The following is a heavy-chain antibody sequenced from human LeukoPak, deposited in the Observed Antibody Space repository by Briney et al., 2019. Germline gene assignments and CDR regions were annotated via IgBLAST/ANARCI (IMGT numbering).Heavy chain of an antibody. V-gene: IGHV4-59*08. CDR2: IYYSGST. J-gene: IGHJ6*02. CDR1: GGSISSYY. Sequence: SETLSPTCTVSGGSISSYYWSWIRQPPGKGLEWIGYIYYSGSTNYNPSLKSRDTISVDTSKNQFSLKLSSVTAADTAVYYCARGNYCYYGMDVWGQGTTVTVSS. CDR3: ARGNYCYYGMDV.